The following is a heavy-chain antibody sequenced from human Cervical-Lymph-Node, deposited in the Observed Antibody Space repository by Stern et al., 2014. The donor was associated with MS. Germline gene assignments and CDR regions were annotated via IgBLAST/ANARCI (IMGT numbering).Heavy chain of an antibody. J-gene: IGHJ4*02. CDR2: LYWDGDK. CDR1: GFSLSTSGVG. CDR3: AHMHSYALFDY. D-gene: IGHD5-18*01. Sequence: ESGPTLVKPTQTLTLTCTFSGFSLSTSGVGVGWLRQPPGKALEWLALLYWDGDKRYSPSLKSRLTITQDTSKNQEVLTITNMDPVDTATYYCAHMHSYALFDYWGQGTLVTVSS. V-gene: IGHV2-5*02.